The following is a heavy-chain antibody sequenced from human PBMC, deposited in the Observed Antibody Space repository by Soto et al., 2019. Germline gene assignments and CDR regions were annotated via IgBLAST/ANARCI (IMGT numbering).Heavy chain of an antibody. CDR2: ISSSGSTI. D-gene: IGHD6-13*01. Sequence: PGGSLRLSCAASGFTFSDYYMSWIRQAPGKGLEWVSYISSSGSTIYYADSVKGRFTISRDNAKNSLYLQMNSLRAEDTAVYYCARDPPAAARNNWFDPWGQGTLATVSS. J-gene: IGHJ5*02. CDR1: GFTFSDYY. CDR3: ARDPPAAARNNWFDP. V-gene: IGHV3-11*01.